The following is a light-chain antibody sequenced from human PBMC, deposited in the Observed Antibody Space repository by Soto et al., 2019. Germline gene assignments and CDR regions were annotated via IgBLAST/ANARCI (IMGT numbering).Light chain of an antibody. J-gene: IGKJ2*01. V-gene: IGKV1-9*01. CDR3: QQLSVYPYT. CDR2: GAS. CDR1: QGVGRS. Sequence: DIQLTQSPSFLSVSVGDRVTITCRASQGVGRSVAWYQQKPGRAPNLVIYGASTLEVGVPARFSGNGSGTEFTLTVTSLQPEDFATYDCQQLSVYPYTFGQGAKLGIK.